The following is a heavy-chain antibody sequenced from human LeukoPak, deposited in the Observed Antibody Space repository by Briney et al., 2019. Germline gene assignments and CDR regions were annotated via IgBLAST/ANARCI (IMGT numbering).Heavy chain of an antibody. J-gene: IGHJ4*02. D-gene: IGHD5-24*01. CDR1: GGSFSGYY. V-gene: IGHV4-34*01. CDR2: INHSGST. CDR3: ARHFFMEMATIAYFDY. Sequence: SETLSLTCAVYGGSFSGYYWSWIRQPPGKGLEWIGEINHSGSTNYNPSLKSRATISVDTSKNQFSLKLSSVTAADTAVYYCARHFFMEMATIAYFDYWGQGTLVTVSS.